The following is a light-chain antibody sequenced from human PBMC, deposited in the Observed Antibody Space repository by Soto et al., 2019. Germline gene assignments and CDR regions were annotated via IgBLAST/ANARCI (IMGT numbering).Light chain of an antibody. CDR2: DVS. Sequence: EIVLTXSPXXXXLSPGERATXSCRASQSVFGYLAWYHQKPGQAPRLRMYDVSNRSTGIPARFSGSGYGTDFTLTIRSLEPEDFAVYYCQQRSRWPPFTFGPGTRVDIK. CDR3: QQRSRWPPFT. J-gene: IGKJ3*01. V-gene: IGKV3-11*01. CDR1: QSVFGY.